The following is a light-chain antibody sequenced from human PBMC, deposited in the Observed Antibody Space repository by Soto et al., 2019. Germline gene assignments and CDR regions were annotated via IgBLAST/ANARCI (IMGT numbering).Light chain of an antibody. CDR2: NNN. CDR1: SSNIGSNT. J-gene: IGLJ1*01. V-gene: IGLV1-44*01. Sequence: QSVLTQPPSASGTPGQWVTISCSGGSSNIGSNTVNWYQQLPGTAPKLLIYNNNQRPSGVPDRFSGSKSGTSASLAISGLQSEDEADYYCATWDDSRNKVFGTGTKVTVL. CDR3: ATWDDSRNKV.